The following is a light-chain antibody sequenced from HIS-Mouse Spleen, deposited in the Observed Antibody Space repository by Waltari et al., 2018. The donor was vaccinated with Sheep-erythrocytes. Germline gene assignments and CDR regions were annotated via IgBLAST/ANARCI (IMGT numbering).Light chain of an antibody. V-gene: IGLV3-1*01. CDR3: QAWDSSTVV. CDR1: KLGDKY. Sequence: SYELTQPPSVSVSPGHTASLTCSGDKLGDKYACWYLQKPGQSPVLVIYQDSKRPSGIPERFSGSNSGNTATLTISGTQAMDEADYYCQAWDSSTVVFGGGTKLTVL. CDR2: QDS. J-gene: IGLJ2*01.